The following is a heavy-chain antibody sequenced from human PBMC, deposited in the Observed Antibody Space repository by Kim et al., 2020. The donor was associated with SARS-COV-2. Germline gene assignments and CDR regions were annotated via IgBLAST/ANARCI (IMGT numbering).Heavy chain of an antibody. V-gene: IGHV3-30*01. D-gene: IGHD6-6*01. J-gene: IGHJ4*02. Sequence: DSVKGRFTNSRDNSKNTLYLQLNSLRAEDPAVYYCARATGPYTSSSGIYDYWGQGTLVSVSS. CDR3: ARATGPYTSSSGIYDY.